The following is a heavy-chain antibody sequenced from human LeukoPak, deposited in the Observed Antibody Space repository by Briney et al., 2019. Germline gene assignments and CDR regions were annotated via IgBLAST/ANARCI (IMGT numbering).Heavy chain of an antibody. V-gene: IGHV3-9*01. CDR3: AKEGEGYCSGGSCYFDY. Sequence: QTGGSLRLSCAASGFTFSNYAMSWVRQAPGKGLEWVSGISWNSGSIGYADSVKGRFTISRDNAKNSLYLQMNSLRAEDTALYYCAKEGEGYCSGGSCYFDYWGQGTLVTVSS. CDR2: ISWNSGSI. D-gene: IGHD2-15*01. J-gene: IGHJ4*02. CDR1: GFTFSNYA.